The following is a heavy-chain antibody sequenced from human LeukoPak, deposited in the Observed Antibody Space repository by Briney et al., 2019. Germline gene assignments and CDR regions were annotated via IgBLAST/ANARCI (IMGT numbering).Heavy chain of an antibody. CDR3: ARDQSRIFGVVIIGTLDP. J-gene: IGHJ5*02. CDR2: FDPEDGET. V-gene: IGHV1-24*01. Sequence: ASVKVSCKVSGYTLTELSMHWVRQAPGKGLEWMGGFDPEDGETIYAQKFQGRVTMTEDTSTDTAYMELSSLRSEDTAVYYCARDQSRIFGVVIIGTLDPWGQGTLVTVSS. D-gene: IGHD3-3*01. CDR1: GYTLTELS.